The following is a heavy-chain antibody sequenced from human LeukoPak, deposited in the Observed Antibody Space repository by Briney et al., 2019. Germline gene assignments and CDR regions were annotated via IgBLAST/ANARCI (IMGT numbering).Heavy chain of an antibody. V-gene: IGHV3-11*06. J-gene: IGHJ5*02. Sequence: GGSLRLSCVASGFTFSDYYMSWIRQAPGKGLEWVSYISSSSTYSSYADSVKGRFTISRDNAKNSLYLQMNSLRAKDTAVYYCARVMIGTVNWFDPWGQGTLVTVSS. D-gene: IGHD3-22*01. CDR3: ARVMIGTVNWFDP. CDR2: ISSSSTYS. CDR1: GFTFSDYY.